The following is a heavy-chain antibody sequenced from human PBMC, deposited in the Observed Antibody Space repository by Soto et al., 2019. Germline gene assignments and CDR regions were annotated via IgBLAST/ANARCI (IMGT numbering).Heavy chain of an antibody. V-gene: IGHV4-59*01. CDR1: GGSISSYY. CDR3: ARSYSSGHYYYYYYMDV. J-gene: IGHJ6*03. D-gene: IGHD6-19*01. CDR2: IYYSGST. Sequence: SETLSLTCTVSGGSISSYYWSWIRQPPGKGLEWIGYIYYSGSTNYNPSLKSRVTISVDTSKNQFSLKLSSVTAADTAVYYCARSYSSGHYYYYYYMDVWGKGTTVTVSS.